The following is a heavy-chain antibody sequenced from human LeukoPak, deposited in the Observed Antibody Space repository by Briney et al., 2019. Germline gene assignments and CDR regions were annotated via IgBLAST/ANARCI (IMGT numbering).Heavy chain of an antibody. D-gene: IGHD3-22*01. CDR3: VKAGGTFGYYYDSSGSFDL. V-gene: IGHV3-53*01. CDR2: IYSGGST. CDR1: GFTVSSNY. Sequence: PGGSLRLSCAASGFTVSSNYMSWVRQAPGKGLEWVSVIYSGGSTYYADSVKGRFTISRDNAKSTLFLQMNSLRDEDTAVYYCVKAGGTFGYYYDSSGSFDLWGQGTLVTVSS. J-gene: IGHJ4*02.